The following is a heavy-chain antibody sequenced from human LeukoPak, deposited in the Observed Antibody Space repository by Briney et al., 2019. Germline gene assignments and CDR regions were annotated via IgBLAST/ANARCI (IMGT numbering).Heavy chain of an antibody. V-gene: IGHV3-66*01. Sequence: GGSLRLSCAASGFTVSSNYLSWVRQAPGKGLEWVSVIYSGGSTYYADSVKGRFTISRDNSKNTLYLQMNSLRVEDTAIYYCAKGRGYCTGGSYYSDYWGQGTLVTVSS. CDR1: GFTVSSNY. CDR2: IYSGGST. D-gene: IGHD2-15*01. CDR3: AKGRGYCTGGSYYSDY. J-gene: IGHJ4*02.